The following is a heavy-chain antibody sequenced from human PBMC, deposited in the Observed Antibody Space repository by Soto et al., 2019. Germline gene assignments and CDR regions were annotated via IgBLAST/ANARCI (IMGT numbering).Heavy chain of an antibody. CDR1: GFTVSSNY. J-gene: IGHJ6*03. CDR2: IYSGGST. CDR3: ARGKSIAAAGTPDDYYYMDV. V-gene: IGHV3-66*01. D-gene: IGHD6-13*01. Sequence: GGSLRLSCAASGFTVSSNYMSWVRQAPGKGLEWVSVIYSGGSTYYADSVKGRFTISMDNSKNTLYLQMNSLRAEDTAVYYCARGKSIAAAGTPDDYYYMDVWGKGTTVTVSS.